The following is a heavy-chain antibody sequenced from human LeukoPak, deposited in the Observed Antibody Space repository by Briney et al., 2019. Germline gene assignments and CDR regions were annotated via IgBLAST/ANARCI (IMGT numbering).Heavy chain of an antibody. D-gene: IGHD2-8*01. CDR3: ARDKGYCTNGVCYGTFDY. CDR1: GFSFSSHG. J-gene: IGHJ4*02. CDR2: IIGGAGST. V-gene: IGHV3-23*01. Sequence: GGSLRLSCAASGFSFSSHGMSWVRQAPGKGLEWVSGIIGGAGSTYYADSVKGRFTISGDNSKNTLYLQMNSLRAEDTAVYYCARDKGYCTNGVCYGTFDYWGQGTLVTVSS.